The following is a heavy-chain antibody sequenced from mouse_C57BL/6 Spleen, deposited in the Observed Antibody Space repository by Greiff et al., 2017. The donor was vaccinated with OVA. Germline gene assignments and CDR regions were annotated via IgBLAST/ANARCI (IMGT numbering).Heavy chain of an antibody. CDR3: ARGILLPDY. V-gene: IGHV3-6*01. Sequence: EVQLQESGPGLVKPSQSLSLTCSVTGYSITSGYYWNWIRQFPGNKLEWMGYISYDGSNNYNPSLKNRISITRDTSKNQFFLKLNSVTTEDTATYYCARGILLPDYWGQGTTLTVSS. CDR1: GYSITSGYY. J-gene: IGHJ2*01. CDR2: ISYDGSN. D-gene: IGHD2-10*01.